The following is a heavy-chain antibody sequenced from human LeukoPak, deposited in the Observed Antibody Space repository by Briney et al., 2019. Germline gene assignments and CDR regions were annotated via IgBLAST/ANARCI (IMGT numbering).Heavy chain of an antibody. CDR1: GGSFSGYY. CDR2: INHSGST. D-gene: IGHD2-15*01. V-gene: IGHV4-34*01. J-gene: IGHJ4*02. Sequence: KPSETLSLTCAVYGGSFSGYYWSWIRQPPGEGLEWIGEINHSGSTNYNPSLKSRVTISVDTSKNQFSLKLSSVTAADTAVYYCARSRGTPDYWGQGTLVTVSS. CDR3: ARSRGTPDY.